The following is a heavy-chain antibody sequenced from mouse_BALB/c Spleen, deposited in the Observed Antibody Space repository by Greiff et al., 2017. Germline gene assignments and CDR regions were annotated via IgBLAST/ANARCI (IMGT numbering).Heavy chain of an antibody. CDR3: ARVEPTKAMDY. Sequence: VKLVESGPGLVAPSQSLSITCTVSGFSLTSYGVHWVRQPPGKGLEWLGVIWAGGSTNYNSALMSRLSISIDNSKSQVFLKMNSLQTDDTAMYYCARVEPTKAMDYWGQGTSVTVSS. CDR1: GFSLTSYG. V-gene: IGHV2-9*02. CDR2: IWAGGST. D-gene: IGHD2-10*01. J-gene: IGHJ4*01.